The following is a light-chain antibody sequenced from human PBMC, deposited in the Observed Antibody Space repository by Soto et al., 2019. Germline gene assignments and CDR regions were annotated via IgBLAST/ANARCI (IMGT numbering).Light chain of an antibody. CDR1: SSDVGGYNY. CDR3: SSYTSSSTLV. V-gene: IGLV2-14*01. CDR2: EVS. J-gene: IGLJ3*02. Sequence: QSALTQPASVSGSPGQAITISCTGTSSDVGGYNYVSWYQQHPGKAPKLMIYEVSNRPSGVSNRFSGSKSDNTASLTISGLQAEDEADYYSSSYTSSSTLVFGGGTKLTVL.